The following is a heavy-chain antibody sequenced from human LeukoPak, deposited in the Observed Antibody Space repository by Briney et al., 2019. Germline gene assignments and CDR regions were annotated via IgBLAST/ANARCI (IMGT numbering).Heavy chain of an antibody. CDR2: IYYSGST. CDR3: ARHVDTAMVTGLGWFDP. Sequence: SETLSLTCTVSGGSISSYYWSWFRQPPGKGLEWIGYIYYSGSTNYNPSLKSRVTISVDTSKNQFSLKLSSVTAADTAVYYCARHVDTAMVTGLGWFDPWGQGTLVTVSS. D-gene: IGHD5-18*01. J-gene: IGHJ5*02. V-gene: IGHV4-59*08. CDR1: GGSISSYY.